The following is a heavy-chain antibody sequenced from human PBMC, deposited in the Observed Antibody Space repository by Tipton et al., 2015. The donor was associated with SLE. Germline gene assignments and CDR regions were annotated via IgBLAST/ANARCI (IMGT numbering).Heavy chain of an antibody. Sequence: GLVKPSETLSLTCTVSGGSISSHYWSWIRQPPGKGLEWIGDISYRGSTNYNPSLKSRVTISVDTSKNQFSLKLSSVTAADTAVYYCARQGPGGIAYWGQGTLVTVSS. V-gene: IGHV4-59*08. CDR2: ISYRGST. J-gene: IGHJ4*02. CDR1: GGSISSHY. CDR3: ARQGPGGIAY. D-gene: IGHD6-13*01.